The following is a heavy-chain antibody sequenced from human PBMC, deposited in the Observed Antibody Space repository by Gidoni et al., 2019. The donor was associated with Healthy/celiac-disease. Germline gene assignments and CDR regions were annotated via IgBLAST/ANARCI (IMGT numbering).Heavy chain of an antibody. CDR3: ATFGQPRRDLDY. CDR2: ISGSGGST. Sequence: EMQLVESGGGLVQPGGSLRLSCAASGFPFSSYAMSWVRQAPGKGLEWVSAISGSGGSTYYADSVKGRFTISRDNSKNTLYLQMNSLRAEDTAVYYCATFGQPRRDLDYWGQGTLVTVSS. V-gene: IGHV3-23*04. CDR1: GFPFSSYA. J-gene: IGHJ4*02. D-gene: IGHD3-3*01.